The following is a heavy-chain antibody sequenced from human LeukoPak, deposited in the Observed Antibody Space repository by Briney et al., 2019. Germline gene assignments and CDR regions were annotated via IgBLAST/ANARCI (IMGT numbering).Heavy chain of an antibody. D-gene: IGHD5-18*01. J-gene: IGHJ4*02. CDR2: IIPIFGTA. Sequence: SVKVSCKASGGTFISYALSWLRQAPGQWLELMGGIIPIFGTANYAQTFQGRVTITADESTSTAYMELSSLRSEDTAVYYCATPKRGYSYGSHDYWGQGTLVTVSS. V-gene: IGHV1-69*13. CDR1: GGTFISYA. CDR3: ATPKRGYSYGSHDY.